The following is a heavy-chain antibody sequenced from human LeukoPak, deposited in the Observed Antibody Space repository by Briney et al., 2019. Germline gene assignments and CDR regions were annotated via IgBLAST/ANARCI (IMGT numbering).Heavy chain of an antibody. CDR3: AREAYSVSWYYMDV. Sequence: GGSLRLSCAASGFTVSSSYMNCVRQAPGKGLEWVSVIYSGGTTYHADSVKGRFTISRDNSKNTLYLQMNSLRAEDTAVYFCAREAYSVSWYYMDVWGKGTTVTVSS. CDR1: GFTVSSSY. V-gene: IGHV3-53*01. D-gene: IGHD6-13*01. CDR2: IYSGGTT. J-gene: IGHJ6*03.